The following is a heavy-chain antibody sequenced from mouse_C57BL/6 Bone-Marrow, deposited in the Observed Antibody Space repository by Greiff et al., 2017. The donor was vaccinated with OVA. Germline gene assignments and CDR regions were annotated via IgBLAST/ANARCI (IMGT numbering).Heavy chain of an antibody. D-gene: IGHD2-5*01. Sequence: EVKLMESGPGLVKPSQSLYLTCSVTGYSITSGYYWNWIRQFPGNKLEWMGYISYDGSNNYNPSLKNRISITRDTSKNQFFLKLNSVTTEDTATYYCARNAYYSNYDYYAMDYWGQGTSVTVSS. V-gene: IGHV3-6*01. CDR3: ARNAYYSNYDYYAMDY. J-gene: IGHJ4*01. CDR2: ISYDGSN. CDR1: GYSITSGYY.